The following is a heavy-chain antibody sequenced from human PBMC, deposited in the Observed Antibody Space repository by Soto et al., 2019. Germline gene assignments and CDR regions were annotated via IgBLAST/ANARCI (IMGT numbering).Heavy chain of an antibody. D-gene: IGHD3-22*01. CDR1: GFTFSSYA. Sequence: VRLSCAASGFTFSSYAMHWVRQAPGKGLEWVAVISYDGSNKYYADSVKGRFTISRDNSKNTLYLQMNSLRAEDTAVYYCARDGSPYYYDSSGAFDIRGQGTMVTVSS. CDR3: ARDGSPYYYDSSGAFDI. CDR2: ISYDGSNK. V-gene: IGHV3-30-3*01. J-gene: IGHJ3*02.